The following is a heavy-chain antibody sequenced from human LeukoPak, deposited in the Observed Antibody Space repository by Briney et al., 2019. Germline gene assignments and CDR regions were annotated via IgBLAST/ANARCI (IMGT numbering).Heavy chain of an antibody. CDR2: ISGSGVST. Sequence: PGGSLRLSCAASGFTFTTYGMTWVRQAPGKGLEWVSAISGSGVSTYYADSVKGRFTISRDNSKNTLYLQMNNLRAEDTAVYYCAKDQDSSGSIDLYYFDYWGQGTLVTVSS. D-gene: IGHD3-22*01. V-gene: IGHV3-23*01. J-gene: IGHJ4*02. CDR3: AKDQDSSGSIDLYYFDY. CDR1: GFTFTTYG.